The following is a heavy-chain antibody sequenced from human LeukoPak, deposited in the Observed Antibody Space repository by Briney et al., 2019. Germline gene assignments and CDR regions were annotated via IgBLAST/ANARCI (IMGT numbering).Heavy chain of an antibody. CDR1: GGSISSSSYY. Sequence: SETLSLTCTVSGGSISSSSYYWGWIRQPPGKGLEWIGSIYYSGSTYYNPSLKSRVTISVDTSKNQFSLNLRSVTAADTAVYYCARDITMVGDYMDVWGKGTTVTISS. D-gene: IGHD3-10*01. CDR3: ARDITMVGDYMDV. CDR2: IYYSGST. V-gene: IGHV4-39*07. J-gene: IGHJ6*03.